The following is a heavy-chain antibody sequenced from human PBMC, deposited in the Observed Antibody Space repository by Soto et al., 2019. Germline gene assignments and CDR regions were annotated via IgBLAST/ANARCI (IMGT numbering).Heavy chain of an antibody. CDR1: NGSISTYY. J-gene: IGHJ6*02. D-gene: IGHD4-17*01. CDR3: ARVRTETSTFYYYYAMDV. V-gene: IGHV4-59*12. Sequence: SSETLSLTCTVSNGSISTYYWSWVRQAPGKGLEWIGYVYYSGSTNYNPSLKSRVTISVDTSKNQFSLMVRSVTAADTAVYYCARVRTETSTFYYYYAMDVWGQGTTVTVSS. CDR2: VYYSGST.